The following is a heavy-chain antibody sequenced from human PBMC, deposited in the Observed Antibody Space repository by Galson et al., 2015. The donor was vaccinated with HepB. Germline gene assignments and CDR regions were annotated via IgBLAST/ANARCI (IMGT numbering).Heavy chain of an antibody. CDR2: ISSSSSYI. V-gene: IGHV3-21*01. Sequence: SLRLSCAASGFTFSSYSMNWVRQAPGKGLEWVSSISSSSSYIYYADSVKGRFTISRDNAKNSLYLQMNSLRAEDTAVYYCARIMGATRKVNYFDYWGQGTLVTVSS. CDR3: ARIMGATRKVNYFDY. CDR1: GFTFSSYS. J-gene: IGHJ4*02. D-gene: IGHD1-26*01.